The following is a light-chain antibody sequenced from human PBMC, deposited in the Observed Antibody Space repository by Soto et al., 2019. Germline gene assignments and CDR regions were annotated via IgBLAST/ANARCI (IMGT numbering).Light chain of an antibody. CDR3: QQYYTYPLT. Sequence: AIRMTQSPSSFSAFVGDRVTVTCRASQSISNHLAWYQQRPGKAPTLLIYGASNLESGVPSRFSGSRSGTDFTLTISRLQSEDLATYYCQQYYTYPLTFGGGTKVEI. V-gene: IGKV1-8*01. CDR2: GAS. J-gene: IGKJ4*01. CDR1: QSISNH.